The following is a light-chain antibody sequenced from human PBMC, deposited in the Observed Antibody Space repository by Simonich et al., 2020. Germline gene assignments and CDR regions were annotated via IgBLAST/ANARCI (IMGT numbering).Light chain of an antibody. J-gene: IGKJ1*01. CDR1: QSVLYSSNNKNY. Sequence: DIVMTQSPDSLAVSLGEGATINCKSSQSVLYSSNNKNYLAWYQQKPGQPPKLLIYWAATRESGVPDRCSGSGSGTDFTLTISSLQAEDVAVYYCQQYYSTPWTFGQGTKVEIK. CDR3: QQYYSTPWT. CDR2: WAA. V-gene: IGKV4-1*01.